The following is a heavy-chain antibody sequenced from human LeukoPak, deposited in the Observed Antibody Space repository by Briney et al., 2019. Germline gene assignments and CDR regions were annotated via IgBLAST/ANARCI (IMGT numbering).Heavy chain of an antibody. V-gene: IGHV1-2*02. CDR1: GYTFTGYY. D-gene: IGHD6-13*01. Sequence: ASVTVSCNASGYTFTGYYMHWVRQAPGQGLEWMGWINPNSGGTNYAQTFQGRVTMTRDTSISTAYMELNTLRSDDTAVYYCARAPLKAAAGINWGQRTMVTVSS. CDR2: INPNSGGT. CDR3: ARAPLKAAAGIN. J-gene: IGHJ4*02.